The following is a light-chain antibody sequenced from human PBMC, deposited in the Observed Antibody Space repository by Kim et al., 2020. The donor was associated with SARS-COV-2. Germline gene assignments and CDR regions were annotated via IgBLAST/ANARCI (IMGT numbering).Light chain of an antibody. CDR3: QQSYSTPRT. Sequence: ASVGDRVNINCRASQSISSYLNCCQQKQGKAPKLLIYAASSLQSGVPSRCSGSGSGTDFTLTISSLQPEDFATYYWQQSYSTPRTFGQGTKVDIK. CDR1: QSISSY. CDR2: AAS. J-gene: IGKJ1*01. V-gene: IGKV1-39*01.